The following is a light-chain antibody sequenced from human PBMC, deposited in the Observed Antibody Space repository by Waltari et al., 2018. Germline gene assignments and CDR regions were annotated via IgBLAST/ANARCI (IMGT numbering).Light chain of an antibody. J-gene: IGKJ3*01. CDR2: GAS. CDR3: QQYGSSRFT. CDR1: QSVSSSY. Sequence: IVLTQSPGTLSLSPGARAPLSCRASQSVSSSYLAWYQQKPGQAPRLLIYGASSRATGIPDRFSGSGSGTDFTLTISRLEPEDFAVYYCQQYGSSRFTFGPGTKVDIK. V-gene: IGKV3-20*01.